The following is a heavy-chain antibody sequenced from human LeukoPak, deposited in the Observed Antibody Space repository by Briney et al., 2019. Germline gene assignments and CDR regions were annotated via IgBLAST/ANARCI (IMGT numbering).Heavy chain of an antibody. Sequence: GESLKISCKGSGYSFTSYWIGWVRQMPGKGLEWMGIIYPGDSDTRYSPSFQGQVTISADKSIGTAYLQWSSLKASDTAMYYCARPIYSIPSSAHDAFDIWGQGTMVTVSS. CDR3: ARPIYSIPSSAHDAFDI. D-gene: IGHD4-11*01. V-gene: IGHV5-51*01. CDR2: IYPGDSDT. CDR1: GYSFTSYW. J-gene: IGHJ3*02.